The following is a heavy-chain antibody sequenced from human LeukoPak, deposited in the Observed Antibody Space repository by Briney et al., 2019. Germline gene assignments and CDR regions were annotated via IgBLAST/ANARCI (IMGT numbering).Heavy chain of an antibody. CDR1: GYTFTGYY. CDR2: INPNSGGT. Sequence: ASVKVSCKASGYTFTGYYMHWVRQAPGQGLEWMGRINPNSGGTNYAQKFQGRVTMTRDTSISTAYMELSRLRSEDTAVYYCARFPSHYYDSSIWGQGTMVTVSS. J-gene: IGHJ3*02. CDR3: ARFPSHYYDSSI. D-gene: IGHD3-22*01. V-gene: IGHV1-2*06.